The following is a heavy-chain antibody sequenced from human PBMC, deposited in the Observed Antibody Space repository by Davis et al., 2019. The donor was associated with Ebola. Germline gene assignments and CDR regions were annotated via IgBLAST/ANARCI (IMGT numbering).Heavy chain of an antibody. D-gene: IGHD4-17*01. CDR3: AGSTVTTRLDYYGMDV. CDR1: GYTFTSYA. V-gene: IGHV1-3*01. Sequence: ASVKVSCNASGYTFTSYAMHWVRQAPGQRFAWMGWINAGNGNTKYSQKFQGRVTITRDTSASTAYMELSSLRSEDTAVYYCAGSTVTTRLDYYGMDVWGQGTTVTVSS. J-gene: IGHJ6*02. CDR2: INAGNGNT.